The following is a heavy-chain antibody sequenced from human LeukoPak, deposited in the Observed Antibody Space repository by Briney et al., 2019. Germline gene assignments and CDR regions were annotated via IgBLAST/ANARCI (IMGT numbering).Heavy chain of an antibody. CDR1: GYTLTELS. J-gene: IGHJ1*01. CDR3: ATHIAVAASGGAEYFQH. Sequence: ASMKVSCKVSGYTLTELSMHWVRQAPGKGLEWMGGFDPEDGETIYAQKFQGGVTMTEDTSTDTAYMELSSLRSEDTAVYYCATHIAVAASGGAEYFQHWGQGTLVTVSS. D-gene: IGHD6-19*01. CDR2: FDPEDGET. V-gene: IGHV1-24*01.